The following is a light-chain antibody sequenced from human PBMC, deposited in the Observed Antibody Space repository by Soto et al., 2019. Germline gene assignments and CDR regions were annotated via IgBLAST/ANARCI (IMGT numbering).Light chain of an antibody. J-gene: IGLJ2*01. Sequence: QSALTQPASVSGSPGQSITISCTGTSSDVGGYNYVSWYQQHPGKAPKLMIYGVSNRPSGVSNRFSGSKSGNTASLTISGLQAEDEADYYCISYRSSSTLVVFGGGTKLTVL. CDR2: GVS. V-gene: IGLV2-14*01. CDR3: ISYRSSSTLVV. CDR1: SSDVGGYNY.